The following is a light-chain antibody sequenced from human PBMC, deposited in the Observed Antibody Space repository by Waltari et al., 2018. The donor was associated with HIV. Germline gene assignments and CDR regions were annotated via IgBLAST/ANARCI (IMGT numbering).Light chain of an antibody. Sequence: QSVLTQPPSASWTPGQRVTISCSGSSPNIGSNTVNWYQQLPGAAPKLLIYSNNQRPAGVPDRFSGSKSGTSASLAISGLQSEDEADYDCATWDDSLNVPWVFGGGTELTVL. V-gene: IGLV1-44*01. J-gene: IGLJ3*02. CDR3: ATWDDSLNVPWV. CDR1: SPNIGSNT. CDR2: SNN.